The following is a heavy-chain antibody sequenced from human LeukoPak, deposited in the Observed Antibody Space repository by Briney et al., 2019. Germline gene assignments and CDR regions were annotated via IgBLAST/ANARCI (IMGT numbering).Heavy chain of an antibody. D-gene: IGHD3-3*01. CDR3: AKTNYDFWSGRVAFDI. CDR2: IYTSGST. V-gene: IGHV4-61*02. CDR1: GGSISSGSYY. J-gene: IGHJ3*02. Sequence: SQTLSLTCTVSGGSISSGSYYWSWIRQPAGKGLEWIGRIYTSGSTNYNPSLKSRVTISVDTSKNQFSLKLSSVTAADTAVYYCAKTNYDFWSGRVAFDIWGQGTMVTVSS.